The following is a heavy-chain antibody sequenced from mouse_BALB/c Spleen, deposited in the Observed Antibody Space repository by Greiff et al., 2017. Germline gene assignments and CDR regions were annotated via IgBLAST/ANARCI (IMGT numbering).Heavy chain of an antibody. Sequence: VQLQQSGPELVKPGASMKISCKASGYSFTGYTMNWVKQSHGKNLEWIGLINPYNGGTSYNQKFKGKATFTVDKSSSTAYMELLSLTSEDSAVYYCARLGLYDGYYGDAMDYWGQGTSVTVSS. J-gene: IGHJ4*01. D-gene: IGHD2-3*01. CDR3: ARLGLYDGYYGDAMDY. CDR1: GYSFTGYT. CDR2: INPYNGGT. V-gene: IGHV1-18*01.